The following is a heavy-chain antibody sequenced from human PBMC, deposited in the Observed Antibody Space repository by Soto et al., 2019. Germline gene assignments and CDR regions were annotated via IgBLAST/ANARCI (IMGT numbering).Heavy chain of an antibody. CDR2: IYYSGST. Sequence: SETLSLTCTVSGGSISSGGYYWSWIRQHPGKGLEWIGYIYYSGSTYYNPSLKSRVTISVDTSKNQFSLKLSSVTAADTAVYYCARGIAAATSPAFDIWGQGTMVTV. CDR3: ARGIAAATSPAFDI. CDR1: GGSISSGGYY. V-gene: IGHV4-31*03. D-gene: IGHD6-13*01. J-gene: IGHJ3*02.